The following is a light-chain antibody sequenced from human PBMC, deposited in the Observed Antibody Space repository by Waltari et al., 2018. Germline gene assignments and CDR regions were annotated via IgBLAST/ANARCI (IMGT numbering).Light chain of an antibody. Sequence: SALTQPAPVSGSLGQPLTISCSGSPSADGRGNLFPWYQQFPGTVPKLIIYEVTKRPSGVSSRFSGSKSGNMASLTISGLQPEDEADYYCCSYRIGSTPGVFGGGTKVTVL. CDR2: EVT. V-gene: IGLV2-23*02. CDR1: PSADGRGNL. CDR3: CSYRIGSTPGV. J-gene: IGLJ3*02.